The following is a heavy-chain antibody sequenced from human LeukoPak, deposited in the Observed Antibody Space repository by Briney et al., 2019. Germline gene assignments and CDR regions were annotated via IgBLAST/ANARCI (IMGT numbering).Heavy chain of an antibody. CDR2: ISSTGSTI. CDR1: GFTFSSYE. Sequence: PGGSLRLSCGASGFTFSSYEMNWVRQAPGKGLEWVSYISSTGSTIYYADSVKGRFTISRDNAKKSLYLQMNSLRAEDTGVYHCARNYYASGSSQFDYWGQGTLVTVSS. J-gene: IGHJ4*02. D-gene: IGHD3-10*01. CDR3: ARNYYASGSSQFDY. V-gene: IGHV3-48*03.